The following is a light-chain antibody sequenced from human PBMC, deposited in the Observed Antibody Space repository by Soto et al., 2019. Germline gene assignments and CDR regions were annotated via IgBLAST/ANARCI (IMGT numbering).Light chain of an antibody. CDR3: NSHTSSSPLV. CDR1: SSDVGGYNF. Sequence: QSALTQPASVSGSPGQSITISCTGTSSDVGGYNFVSWYQQHPGKAPKLMLYNVYDRPSGISHRFSGSRSGNTASLTISGLQAEDEAHYYCNSHTSSSPLVFGGGTKLTVL. V-gene: IGLV2-14*03. J-gene: IGLJ2*01. CDR2: NVY.